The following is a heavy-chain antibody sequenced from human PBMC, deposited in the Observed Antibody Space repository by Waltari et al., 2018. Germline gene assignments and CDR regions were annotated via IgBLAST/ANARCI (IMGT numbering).Heavy chain of an antibody. CDR1: GFDFRFFT. J-gene: IGHJ2*01. CDR2: ITWDSDLL. Sequence: EGQLLESGGGLGQPGRSLRLSCVASGFDFRFFTMHWVRQVPGRSLEGVSGITWDSDLLTYADSVRGRFTISRDNTNKSLFLDMRTLTSEDAALYYCVRESDYAGHLGFDLWGHGTLVTFSS. D-gene: IGHD4-17*01. V-gene: IGHV3-9*01. CDR3: VRESDYAGHLGFDL.